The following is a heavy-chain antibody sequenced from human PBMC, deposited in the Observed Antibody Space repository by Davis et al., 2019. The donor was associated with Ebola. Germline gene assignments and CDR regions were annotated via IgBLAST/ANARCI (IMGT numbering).Heavy chain of an antibody. CDR3: ARGMVRGVITPDAFDI. Sequence: PSETLSLTCAVYGGSFSGYYWSWIRQPPGKGLEWIGEINHSGSTNYNPSLKSRVTISVDTSKNQFSLKLSSVTAADTAVYYCARGMVRGVITPDAFDIWGQGTMVTVSS. V-gene: IGHV4-34*01. J-gene: IGHJ3*02. D-gene: IGHD3-10*01. CDR1: GGSFSGYY. CDR2: INHSGST.